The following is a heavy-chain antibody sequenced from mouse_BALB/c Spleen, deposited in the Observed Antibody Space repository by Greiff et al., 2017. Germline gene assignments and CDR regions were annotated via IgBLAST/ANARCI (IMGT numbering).Heavy chain of an antibody. D-gene: IGHD1-1*01. Sequence: EVKLMESGGGLVQPGGSLKLSCAASGFTFSSYGMSWVRQTPDKRLELVATINSNGGSTYYPDSVKGRFTISRDNAKNTLYLQMSSLKSEDTAMYYCARVGLLRSWFAYWGQGTLVTVSA. CDR2: INSNGGST. CDR1: GFTFSSYG. CDR3: ARVGLLRSWFAY. V-gene: IGHV5-6-3*01. J-gene: IGHJ3*01.